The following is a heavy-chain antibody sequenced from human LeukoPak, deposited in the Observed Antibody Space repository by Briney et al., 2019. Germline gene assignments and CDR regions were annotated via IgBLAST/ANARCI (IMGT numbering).Heavy chain of an antibody. V-gene: IGHV3-30-3*01. Sequence: GGSLRLSCAASGFTFSSYAMHWVRQAPGKGLEWVAVISYDGSNKYYADSVKGRFTISRDNSKNTLYLQMNSLRAEDTAVYYCARVPAMYFDILDYFDYWGQGTLVTVSS. J-gene: IGHJ4*02. D-gene: IGHD2-15*01. CDR1: GFTFSSYA. CDR3: ARVPAMYFDILDYFDY. CDR2: ISYDGSNK.